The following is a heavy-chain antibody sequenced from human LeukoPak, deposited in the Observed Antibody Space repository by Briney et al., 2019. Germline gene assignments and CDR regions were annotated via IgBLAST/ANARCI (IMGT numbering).Heavy chain of an antibody. CDR2: ISWNSGSI. V-gene: IGHV3-9*01. J-gene: IGHJ6*02. Sequence: GRSLRLSCAASGFTFDDYAMHWVRQAPGKGLEWASGISWNSGSIGYADSVKGRFTISRDNAKNSLYLQMNSLRAEDTALYYCAKGLVGFSYYYGMDVWGQGTTVTVSS. D-gene: IGHD3-10*01. CDR3: AKGLVGFSYYYGMDV. CDR1: GFTFDDYA.